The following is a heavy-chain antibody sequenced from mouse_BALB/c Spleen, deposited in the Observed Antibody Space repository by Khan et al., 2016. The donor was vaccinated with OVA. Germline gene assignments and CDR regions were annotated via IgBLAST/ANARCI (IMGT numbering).Heavy chain of an antibody. CDR2: INPSTDYT. D-gene: IGHD1-1*01. Sequence: VQLQQSGAELAKPGASVKMSCKASGYTFTSYWMHWVKQRPGQGLEWIGYINPSTDYTEYNQKFKDKATLTADKSSSTAYRQLTSLTSEDSAVYYCVNHGSSSAWFTYWGQGTLVTVSA. CDR3: VNHGSSSAWFTY. CDR1: GYTFTSYW. V-gene: IGHV1-7*01. J-gene: IGHJ3*01.